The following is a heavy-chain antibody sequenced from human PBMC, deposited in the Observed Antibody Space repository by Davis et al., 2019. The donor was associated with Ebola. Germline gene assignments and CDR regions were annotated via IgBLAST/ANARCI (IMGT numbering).Heavy chain of an antibody. CDR2: ISGGGAGT. CDR3: AKGGYYMDV. Sequence: GESLKISCEDSRLTFRGYWMSWVRQAPGKGLEWVSFISGGGAGTSYADSVKGRFTISRDNSKNTLYLQMNSLRAEDTAVYYCAKGGYYMDVWGKGTTVTVSS. J-gene: IGHJ6*03. CDR1: RLTFRGYW. D-gene: IGHD3-16*01. V-gene: IGHV3-23*01.